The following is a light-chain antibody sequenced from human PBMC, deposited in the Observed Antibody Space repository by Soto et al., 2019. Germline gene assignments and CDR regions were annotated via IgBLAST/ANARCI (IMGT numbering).Light chain of an antibody. Sequence: DIVLTQSPGTLSLSPGERASLSCRASQSVSSGHLAWYQQKPGQAPRLLIYGASSRATGIPDRFSGSGSGTEFTRTISRLETEYYAVYYWQQYGQSLWTFGQGTHVEIK. CDR2: GAS. V-gene: IGKV3-20*01. CDR3: QQYGQSLWT. J-gene: IGKJ1*01. CDR1: QSVSSGH.